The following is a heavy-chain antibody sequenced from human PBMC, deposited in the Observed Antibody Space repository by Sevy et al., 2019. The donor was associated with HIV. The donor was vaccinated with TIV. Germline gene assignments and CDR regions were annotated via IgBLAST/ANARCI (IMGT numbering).Heavy chain of an antibody. D-gene: IGHD3-10*01. V-gene: IGHV1-18*01. CDR2: ISAPNGDT. Sequence: ASVKVSCKASHYLFSRNSIAWVRQATGQGLECMGWISAPNGDTNYAQRFQGRVTMTTDTSTNTAYMELRSLRSDDTAVYYCVGFSGSGNYHWFDPWGHGTLVTVSS. J-gene: IGHJ5*02. CDR3: VGFSGSGNYHWFDP. CDR1: HYLFSRNS.